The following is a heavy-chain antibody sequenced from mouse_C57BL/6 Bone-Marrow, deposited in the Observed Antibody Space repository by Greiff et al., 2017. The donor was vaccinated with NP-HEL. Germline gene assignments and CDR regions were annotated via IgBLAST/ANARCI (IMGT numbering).Heavy chain of an antibody. CDR1: GFPITSGYY. Sequence: QVQLQQSGPGLVKPSQSLFLTCSITGFPITSGYYWIWIRQSPGKPLEWMGYITHSGETFYNPSLQSPISITRETSKNQFFLQLNSVTTEDTAMYYCAGDMSGNYLFAYWGQGTLVTVSA. CDR3: AGDMSGNYLFAY. D-gene: IGHD2-1*01. CDR2: ITHSGET. J-gene: IGHJ3*01. V-gene: IGHV12-3*01.